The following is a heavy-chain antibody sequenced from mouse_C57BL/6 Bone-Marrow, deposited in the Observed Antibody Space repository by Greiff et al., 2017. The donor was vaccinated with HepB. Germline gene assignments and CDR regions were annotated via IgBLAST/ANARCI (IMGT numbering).Heavy chain of an antibody. CDR3: ARYEGGYYYGSSWGNYFDY. CDR1: GFTFTDYY. Sequence: VQLQQSGGGLVQPGGSLSLSCAASGFTFTDYYMSWVRQPPGKALEWLGFIRNKANGYTTEYSASVKGRFTISRDNSQSILYLQMNALRAEDSATYYCARYEGGYYYGSSWGNYFDYWGQGTTLTVSS. CDR2: IRNKANGYTT. J-gene: IGHJ2*01. D-gene: IGHD1-1*01. V-gene: IGHV7-3*01.